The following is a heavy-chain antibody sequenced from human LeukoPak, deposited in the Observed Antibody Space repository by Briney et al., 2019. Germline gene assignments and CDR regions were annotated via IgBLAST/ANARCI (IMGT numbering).Heavy chain of an antibody. D-gene: IGHD6-19*01. J-gene: IGHJ3*02. CDR2: ISYDGSNK. CDR3: AKDLALGRGWSAFDI. CDR1: GFTISSYG. V-gene: IGHV3-30*18. Sequence: GGSLRLSCAASGFTISSYGMHWVRQAPGKGLEWVAVISYDGSNKYYADSVKGRFTISRDNSKNTLYLQMNSLRAEDTAVYYCAKDLALGRGWSAFDIWGQGTMVTVSS.